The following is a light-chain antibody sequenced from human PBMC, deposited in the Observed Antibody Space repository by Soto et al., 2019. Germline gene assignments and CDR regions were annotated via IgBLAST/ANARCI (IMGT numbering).Light chain of an antibody. Sequence: QSALTQPASVSGSPGQSITISCTGTSSDVGNYNLVSWYQQHPGKAPQLMLYEGSKRPSGVSYRFSGSKSGNTASLTISGLQAEDEADYYCCSYAGSNTWVFGGGTKLTVL. CDR1: SSDVGNYNL. V-gene: IGLV2-23*01. CDR2: EGS. J-gene: IGLJ3*02. CDR3: CSYAGSNTWV.